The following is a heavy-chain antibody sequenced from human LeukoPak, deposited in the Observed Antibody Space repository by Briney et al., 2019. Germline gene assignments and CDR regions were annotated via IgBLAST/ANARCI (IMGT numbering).Heavy chain of an antibody. CDR3: ARGGLQMATQPSAFDI. CDR2: INPSGGST. D-gene: IGHD5-24*01. Sequence: ASVKVSCKASGYTFTSYYMHWVRQAPGQGLEWMGIINPSGGSTSYAQKFQGRVTMTRDTSISTAYMELSRLRSDDTAVYYCARGGLQMATQPSAFDIWGQGTMVTVSS. CDR1: GYTFTSYY. J-gene: IGHJ3*02. V-gene: IGHV1-46*01.